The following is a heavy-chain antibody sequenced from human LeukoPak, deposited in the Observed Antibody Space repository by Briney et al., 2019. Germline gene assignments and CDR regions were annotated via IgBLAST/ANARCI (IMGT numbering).Heavy chain of an antibody. D-gene: IGHD2-15*01. Sequence: ASQTLSLTCTVSGGSISSGGYYWSWIRQHPGKGLEWIGYIHYSGSTYYNPSLKSRVTMSVDTSKNQFSLKLSSVTAADTAVYYCARGLVVVAANYFDYWGQGTLVTVSS. V-gene: IGHV4-31*03. CDR3: ARGLVVVAANYFDY. CDR2: IHYSGST. J-gene: IGHJ4*02. CDR1: GGSISSGGYY.